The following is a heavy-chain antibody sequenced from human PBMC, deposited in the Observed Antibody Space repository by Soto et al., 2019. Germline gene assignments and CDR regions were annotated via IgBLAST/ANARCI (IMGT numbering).Heavy chain of an antibody. CDR3: AKDKDGYSSGWAQYYFDY. CDR2: ISSNGVGT. Sequence: GGSLRLSCAASGFTLSGYAMDWIRQAPGKGLEYVSGISSNGVGTYYANSVQGRFTISRDNSKNTVYLQMGSLRPEDMAVYYCAKDKDGYSSGWAQYYFDYWGQGTLVTVSP. J-gene: IGHJ4*02. V-gene: IGHV3-64*01. CDR1: GFTLSGYA. D-gene: IGHD6-19*01.